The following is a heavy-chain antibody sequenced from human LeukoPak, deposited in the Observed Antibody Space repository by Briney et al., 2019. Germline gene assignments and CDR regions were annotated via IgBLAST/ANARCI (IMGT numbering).Heavy chain of an antibody. Sequence: GGSLRLSCAASGFTFSSHEMNWVRQPLGKGLEWVSYISSSGSTIYYADSVKGRFTISRDNAKNSLYLQMNSLRAEDTAVYYCARKVTTVGGYYFDYWGQGTLVTVSS. D-gene: IGHD4-11*01. J-gene: IGHJ4*02. V-gene: IGHV3-48*03. CDR2: ISSSGSTI. CDR3: ARKVTTVGGYYFDY. CDR1: GFTFSSHE.